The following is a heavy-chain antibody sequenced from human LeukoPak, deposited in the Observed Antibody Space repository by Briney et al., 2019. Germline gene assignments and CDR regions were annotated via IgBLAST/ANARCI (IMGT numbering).Heavy chain of an antibody. J-gene: IGHJ6*03. CDR1: GYTFTSYG. CDR3: ARRWGIQPNYYYYMDV. CDR2: ISAYNGNT. V-gene: IGHV1-18*01. Sequence: GASVKVSCKASGYTFTSYGISWVRQAPGQGLEWMGWISAYNGNTNYAQKLQGRVTMTTDTSTSTAYMELRSLRSDDTAVYYCARRWGIQPNYYYYMDVWGKGTTVTISS. D-gene: IGHD5-18*01.